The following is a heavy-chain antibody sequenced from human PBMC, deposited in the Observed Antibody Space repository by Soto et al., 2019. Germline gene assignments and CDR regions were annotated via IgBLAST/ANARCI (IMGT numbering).Heavy chain of an antibody. CDR1: GCSISTGDSY. Sequence: QVQLQESGPGLVKPSQTLSLTCTVSGCSISTGDSYWSWIRQSPGKGLGWIGYIYYDGSTYYNPSLRSRVTVSVDTSKNHFSLKLNSVTDADKAVYYCASEGAASRSYYYGTDVWGQVTTITVS. CDR2: IYYDGST. CDR3: ASEGAASRSYYYGTDV. V-gene: IGHV4-30-4*01. J-gene: IGHJ6*02.